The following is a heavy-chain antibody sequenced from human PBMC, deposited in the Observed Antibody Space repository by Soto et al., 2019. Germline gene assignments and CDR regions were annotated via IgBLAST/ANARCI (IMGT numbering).Heavy chain of an antibody. CDR3: TRSVDY. CDR1: GYSVTNYY. J-gene: IGHJ4*02. V-gene: IGHV1-3*04. Sequence: QVQLVQSGAEVKNPGASVKLSCETSGYSVTNYYIHWVRQAPGQRLEWMGWINTGSGYTRYSQKFQGRVTITRDPSASTAYMELSSLRSEDTAVYYCTRSVDYWGQGTLVTVSS. CDR2: INTGSGYT.